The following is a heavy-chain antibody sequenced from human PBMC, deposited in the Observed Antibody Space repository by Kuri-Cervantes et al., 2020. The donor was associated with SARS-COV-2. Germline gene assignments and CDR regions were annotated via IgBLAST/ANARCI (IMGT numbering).Heavy chain of an antibody. CDR1: GFTFNTCA. V-gene: IGHV3-21*01. Sequence: LSLTCAASGFTFNTCAMHWVRQAPGKGLEWVSSISSSSSYISYADSMKGRFTISRDNAKNSLYLQMNSLRAEDTAVYYCARGNYVMYSRWPTAPSDYWGQGTLVTVSS. CDR2: ISSSSSYI. CDR3: ARGNYVMYSRWPTAPSDY. D-gene: IGHD3-16*01. J-gene: IGHJ4*02.